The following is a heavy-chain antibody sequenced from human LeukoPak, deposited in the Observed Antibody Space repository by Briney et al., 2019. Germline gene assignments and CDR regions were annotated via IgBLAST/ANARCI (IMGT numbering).Heavy chain of an antibody. D-gene: IGHD2-2*01. V-gene: IGHV1-24*01. Sequence: GASVKVSCKVSGYTLTELSMHWVRQAPGKGLEWMGGFDPEDGETIYAQKFQGRVTMTEDTSTDTAYMELSSLRSEDTAVYYCASPVVPAAVTPYYNYYGMDVWGQGTTVTVSS. J-gene: IGHJ6*02. CDR1: GYTLTELS. CDR2: FDPEDGET. CDR3: ASPVVPAAVTPYYNYYGMDV.